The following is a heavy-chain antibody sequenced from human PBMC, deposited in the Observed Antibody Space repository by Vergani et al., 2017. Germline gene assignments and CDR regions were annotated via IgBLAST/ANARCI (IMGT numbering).Heavy chain of an antibody. J-gene: IGHJ4*02. CDR1: GFTFSSYS. CDR3: AKDLALQAFSTGY. V-gene: IGHV3-21*01. Sequence: EVQLVESGGGLVKPGGSLRLSCAASGFTFSSYSMNWVRQAPGKGLEWVSSISSSSSYIYYADSVKGRFTISRDNAKNSLYLQMNSLRADDTAVYYCAKDLALQAFSTGYWGQGTLVTVSS. CDR2: ISSSSSYI. D-gene: IGHD4-11*01.